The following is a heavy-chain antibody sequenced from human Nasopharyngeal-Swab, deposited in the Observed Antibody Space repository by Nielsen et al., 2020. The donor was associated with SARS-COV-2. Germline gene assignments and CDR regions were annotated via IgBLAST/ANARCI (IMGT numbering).Heavy chain of an antibody. D-gene: IGHD4-23*01. CDR2: LSGSGGST. CDR1: GFTFSSYA. Sequence: GGSLRLSCTASGFTFSSYAMSWVRQAPGKGLEWVSELSGSGGSTYYAESVKGRFTISRDNSKNTLYRQMSSLRAEDTAIYYCAKDLGVESPLWFDYWGQGTLLTVSS. CDR3: AKDLGVESPLWFDY. J-gene: IGHJ4*02. V-gene: IGHV3-23*01.